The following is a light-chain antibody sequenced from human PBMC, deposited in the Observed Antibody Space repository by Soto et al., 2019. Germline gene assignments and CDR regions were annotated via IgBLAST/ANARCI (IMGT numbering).Light chain of an antibody. CDR2: EAS. CDR3: QQSYGYPLT. CDR1: KGISRY. V-gene: IGKV1-9*01. J-gene: IGKJ4*01. Sequence: QLTESPSSLSASVGDRVTITCRASKGISRYLAWYQQKPGKVLKLLTYEASTLESGLLSRFSGGGFGTDFTLTISILQPEDFAIYYWQQSYGYPLTFGGGTKVEIK.